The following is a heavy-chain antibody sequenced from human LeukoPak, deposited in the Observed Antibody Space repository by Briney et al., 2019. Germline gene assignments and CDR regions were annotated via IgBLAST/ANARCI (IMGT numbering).Heavy chain of an antibody. CDR1: GYSFTSYW. V-gene: IGHV5-51*01. CDR2: IYPGDSDT. J-gene: IGHJ5*02. D-gene: IGHD3-3*01. Sequence: GESLKISCKGSGYSFTSYWIGWVRQLPGKGLEWMGIIYPGDSDTRYSPSFQGQVTISADKSISTAYLHWSSLKASDTAMYYCARPGSYDFWNGWFDPWGQGTLVTVSS. CDR3: ARPGSYDFWNGWFDP.